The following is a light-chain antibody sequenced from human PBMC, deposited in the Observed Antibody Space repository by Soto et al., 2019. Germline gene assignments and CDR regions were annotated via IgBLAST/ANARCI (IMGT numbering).Light chain of an antibody. CDR2: AAS. V-gene: IGKV1-8*01. CDR3: QQYYSYPYT. Sequence: AIRMTQSPSPFSASTGDRVTITCRASQGISSYLAWYQQKPGKAPKLLIYAASTLQSGVPSRFSGSGSGTDLTLTISCLQSEDFATYYCQQYYSYPYTFGQGTKLEIK. CDR1: QGISSY. J-gene: IGKJ2*01.